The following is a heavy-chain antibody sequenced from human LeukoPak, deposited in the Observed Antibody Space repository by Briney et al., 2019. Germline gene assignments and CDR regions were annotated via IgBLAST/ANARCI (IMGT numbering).Heavy chain of an antibody. D-gene: IGHD3-22*01. CDR3: ARPYYDSSAPPYDY. V-gene: IGHV1-18*01. CDR2: ISAYNGNT. Sequence: ASVKVSCKASGYTFTSNGISWVRQAPGQGVEWMGWISAYNGNTNYAQKLQGRVTMTTDTSTSTAYMELRSLRSDDTAVYYCARPYYDSSAPPYDYWGQGTLVTVSS. CDR1: GYTFTSNG. J-gene: IGHJ4*02.